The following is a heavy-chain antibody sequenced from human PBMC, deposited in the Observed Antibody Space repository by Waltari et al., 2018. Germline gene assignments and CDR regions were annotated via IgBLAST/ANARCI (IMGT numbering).Heavy chain of an antibody. Sequence: QLQLQESGPGLVKPSETLSLTCTVSGGSISSSSYYWGWIRQPPGKGLEWIGSIYYSGSTYYNPSLKSRVTISVDTSKNQFSLKLSSVTAADTAVYYCARLWRIAAAGMGYWGQGTLVTVSS. V-gene: IGHV4-39*07. CDR1: GGSISSSSYY. D-gene: IGHD6-13*01. J-gene: IGHJ4*02. CDR3: ARLWRIAAAGMGY. CDR2: IYYSGST.